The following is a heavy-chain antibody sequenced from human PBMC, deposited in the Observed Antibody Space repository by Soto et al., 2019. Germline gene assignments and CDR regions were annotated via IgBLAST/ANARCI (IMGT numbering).Heavy chain of an antibody. J-gene: IGHJ4*02. CDR1: GYTFTSYG. CDR3: ARDSATIMAAAGTGY. V-gene: IGHV1-18*01. Sequence: QVQLVQSGAEVKKPGASVKVSCKASGYTFTSYGISWVRQAPGQGLEWMGWISAYNGNTNYAQKLQGRVTMTTDTSTSTAYMELRSMRSDDTAVYYCARDSATIMAAAGTGYWGQGTLVTVSS. CDR2: ISAYNGNT. D-gene: IGHD6-13*01.